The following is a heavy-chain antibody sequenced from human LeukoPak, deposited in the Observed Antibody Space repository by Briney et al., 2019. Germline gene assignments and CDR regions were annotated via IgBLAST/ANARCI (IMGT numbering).Heavy chain of an antibody. J-gene: IGHJ4*02. CDR2: ISGSGGIT. Sequence: GGSLRLSCAVSGFSFSSYAMSWVRQAPGKGLEWLSAISGSGGITYYADSVKGRFTISRDNSKNTVFLQMNSLRAEDTAVYYCAKGDTAMGSYLDYWGQGTLVTVSS. CDR3: AKGDTAMGSYLDY. CDR1: GFSFSSYA. D-gene: IGHD5-18*01. V-gene: IGHV3-23*01.